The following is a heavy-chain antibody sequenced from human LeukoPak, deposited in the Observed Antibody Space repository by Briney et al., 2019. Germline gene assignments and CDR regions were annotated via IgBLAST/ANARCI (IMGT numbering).Heavy chain of an antibody. CDR3: ARLVRRIAVDIDY. CDR2: IYHSGST. J-gene: IGHJ4*02. Sequence: KPSETLSLTCAVSGYSISSGYYWGWIRQAPGKGLEWIGSIYHSGSTYYNPSLKSRVTISVDTSKNQFSLKLSSVTAADTAVYYCARLVRRIAVDIDYWGQGTLVTVSS. V-gene: IGHV4-38-2*01. CDR1: GYSISSGYY. D-gene: IGHD6-19*01.